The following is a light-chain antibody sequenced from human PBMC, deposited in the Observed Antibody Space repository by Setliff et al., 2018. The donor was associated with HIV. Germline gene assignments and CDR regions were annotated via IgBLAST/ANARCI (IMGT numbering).Light chain of an antibody. J-gene: IGLJ1*01. V-gene: IGLV2-14*03. CDR1: RSDVGGYNY. CDR2: DVS. Sequence: QSALTQAASVSGSPGQSITMSCTGTRSDVGGYNYVSWYQQHPGKAPKLMIYDVSNRPSGVSNRFSGSKSGNTASLTISGLQAEDEADYYCSSHTSTSTLCVFGTGTKVTVL. CDR3: SSHTSTSTLCV.